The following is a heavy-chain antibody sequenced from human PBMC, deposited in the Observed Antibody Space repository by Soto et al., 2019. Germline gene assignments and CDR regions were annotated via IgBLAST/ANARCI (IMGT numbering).Heavy chain of an antibody. D-gene: IGHD5-18*01. V-gene: IGHV2-5*02. J-gene: IGHJ4*02. CDR1: GFSLTTSGVG. CDR3: AHRGYMYGNWDHGYFDY. Sequence: QITLKESGPTRVKPTQTLALTCTFSGFSLTTSGVGVGWIRKTPGKALEWLAVIYWDDDKRYNPFLKNRLTITKDTSKNQVVLIMADMDPVDTATYFCAHRGYMYGNWDHGYFDYWGQGTLVTVSS. CDR2: IYWDDDK.